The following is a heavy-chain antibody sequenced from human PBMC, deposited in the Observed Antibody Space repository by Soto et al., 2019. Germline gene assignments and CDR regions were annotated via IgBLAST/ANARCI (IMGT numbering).Heavy chain of an antibody. Sequence: GGSLRLSCAASGFTFSSYAMSWVRQAPGKGLEWVSAISGSGGSTYYAESVKGRFTISRDNSKNTLNLQMNALRVEDTAVYYCARGPHVGISTSWGQGTLVTVSS. CDR1: GFTFSSYA. CDR2: ISGSGGST. CDR3: ARGPHVGISTS. J-gene: IGHJ4*02. V-gene: IGHV3-23*01. D-gene: IGHD2-2*01.